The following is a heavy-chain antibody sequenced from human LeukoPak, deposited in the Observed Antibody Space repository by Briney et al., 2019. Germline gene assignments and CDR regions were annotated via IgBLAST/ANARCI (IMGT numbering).Heavy chain of an antibody. J-gene: IGHJ4*02. D-gene: IGHD7-27*01. CDR3: ARDNWGCGDY. CDR2: INQDGSEK. CDR1: GFTVSIYW. Sequence: PGGSLRLSCAASGFTVSIYWMTWVRQAPGKGLEWVASINQDGSEKYYVDSVKGRFTISRDNAKKSLYLQMNSLTVEDAALYYCARDNWGCGDYWGQGTLVTVSS. V-gene: IGHV3-7*01.